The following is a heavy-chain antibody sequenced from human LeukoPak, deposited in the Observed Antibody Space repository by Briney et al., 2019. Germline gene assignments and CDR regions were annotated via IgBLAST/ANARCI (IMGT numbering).Heavy chain of an antibody. CDR3: ARANIAVRRYYYYMDV. D-gene: IGHD6-6*01. CDR1: GGSFGGHY. CDR2: INHSGST. J-gene: IGHJ6*03. Sequence: PSETLSLTCAVYGGSFGGHYWSWIRQPPGKGLEWIGEINHSGSTNYNPSLKSRVTLSVDSSKNQFSLKLSSVTAADTAVYYCARANIAVRRYYYYMDVWGKGSTVTVSS. V-gene: IGHV4-34*01.